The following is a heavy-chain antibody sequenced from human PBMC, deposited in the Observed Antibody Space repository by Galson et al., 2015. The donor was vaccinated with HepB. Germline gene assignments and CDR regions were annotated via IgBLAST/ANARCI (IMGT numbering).Heavy chain of an antibody. Sequence: SLRLSCAASGFTFSSYGMHWVRQAPGKGLEWVAVIWYDGSNKYYADSVKGRFTISRDNSKNTLYLQMNSLRAEDTAVYYCARDVNYGDGGVFDYWGQGTLVTVSS. CDR2: IWYDGSNK. J-gene: IGHJ4*02. D-gene: IGHD4-17*01. V-gene: IGHV3-33*01. CDR1: GFTFSSYG. CDR3: ARDVNYGDGGVFDY.